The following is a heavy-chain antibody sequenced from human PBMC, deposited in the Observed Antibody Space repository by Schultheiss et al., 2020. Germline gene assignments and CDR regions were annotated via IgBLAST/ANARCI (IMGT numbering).Heavy chain of an antibody. CDR2: IDYSGST. Sequence: SETLSLSCTVSGGSISSYYWSWIRQPPGKGLEWIGYIDYSGSTHSNPSLKSRVTISLDTSKNQFSLQLTSVTAADTAVYYCARLHSRSSTSRGGAGYYYAMDVWGQGTTVTVSS. J-gene: IGHJ6*02. D-gene: IGHD2-2*01. V-gene: IGHV4-59*08. CDR3: ARLHSRSSTSRGGAGYYYAMDV. CDR1: GGSISSYY.